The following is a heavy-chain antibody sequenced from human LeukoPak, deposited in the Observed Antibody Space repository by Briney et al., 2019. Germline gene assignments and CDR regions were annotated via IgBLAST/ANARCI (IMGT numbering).Heavy chain of an antibody. CDR2: ISYDGGNK. Sequence: GGSLRLSCTASGFTFSNYAMHWVRQAPGKGLEGVAVISYDGGNKHYADSVKGRFTISRDNSKNTLYLQINSLRPEYTAVYFCARDLYGDLRGYFDYCGQGTLVTVSS. J-gene: IGHJ4*02. V-gene: IGHV3-30*04. D-gene: IGHD4-17*01. CDR1: GFTFSNYA. CDR3: ARDLYGDLRGYFDY.